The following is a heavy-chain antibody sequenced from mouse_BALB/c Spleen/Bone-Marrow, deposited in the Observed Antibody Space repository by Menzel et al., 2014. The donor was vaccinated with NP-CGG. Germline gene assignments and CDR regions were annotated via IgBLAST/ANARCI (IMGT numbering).Heavy chain of an antibody. Sequence: VQLQQSGAELVKPGASVKMSCKASGYTFTSYWMHWVKQRPGQGLEWLGVIDPSDSYTSYNQKFKGKATLTVDTSSSTAYMQLSSLTSEDSAVYYCTRGDYDWYFDVWGAGTTVTVSS. CDR2: IDPSDSYT. CDR3: TRGDYDWYFDV. CDR1: GYTFTSYW. J-gene: IGHJ1*01. D-gene: IGHD2-4*01. V-gene: IGHV1S127*01.